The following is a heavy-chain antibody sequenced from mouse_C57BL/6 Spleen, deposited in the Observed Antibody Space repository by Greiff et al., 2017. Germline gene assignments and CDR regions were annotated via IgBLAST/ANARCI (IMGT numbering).Heavy chain of an antibody. Sequence: EVQLQQSGPELVKPGASVKISCKASGYSFTGYYMNWVKQSPEKSLEWIGEINPSTCGTTYNQKFKAKATLTVDKSSSTAYMQLKSLTSEDSAVXYCARSGFFDYWGQGTTLTVSS. V-gene: IGHV1-42*01. J-gene: IGHJ2*01. CDR2: INPSTCGT. CDR3: ARSGFFDY. CDR1: GYSFTGYY.